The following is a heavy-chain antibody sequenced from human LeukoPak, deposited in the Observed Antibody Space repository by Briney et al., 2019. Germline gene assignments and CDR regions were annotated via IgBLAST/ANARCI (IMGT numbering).Heavy chain of an antibody. CDR1: GYTFTSYD. V-gene: IGHV1-8*01. CDR3: ARDRIYDYVWGSYRPYYYDSSGLDY. D-gene: IGHD3-16*02. J-gene: IGHJ4*02. Sequence: GASVKVSCKASGYTFTSYDINWVRQATGQGLEWMGWMNPNSGNTGYAQKFQGRVTMTRNTSISTAYMELSSLRSEDTAVYYCARDRIYDYVWGSYRPYYYDSSGLDYWGQGTLVTVSS. CDR2: MNPNSGNT.